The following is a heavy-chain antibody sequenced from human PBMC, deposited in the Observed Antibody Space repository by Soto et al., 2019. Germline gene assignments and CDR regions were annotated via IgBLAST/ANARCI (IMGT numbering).Heavy chain of an antibody. CDR2: IYPGDSDT. J-gene: IGHJ6*02. D-gene: IGHD6-13*01. V-gene: IGHV5-51*01. CDR1: GYSFTSYW. Sequence: GESLKISCKGSGYSFTSYWIGWVRQMPGKGLEWMGIIYPGDSDTRYSPSFQGQVTISADKSISTAYLQRSSLKASDTAMYYCVRVRARDSSSWYAYPYYGLFGVDVWGQGTTVTVSS. CDR3: VRVRARDSSSWYAYPYYGLFGVDV.